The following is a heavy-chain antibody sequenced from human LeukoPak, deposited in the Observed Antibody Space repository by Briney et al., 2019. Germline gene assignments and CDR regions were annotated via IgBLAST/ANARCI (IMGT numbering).Heavy chain of an antibody. Sequence: SVTVSFTSSGSTFTIYAISWVRQAPGQGLEWMGGIIPIFGTANYAQKFQGRVTITADESTSTAYMELSSLRSEDTAVYYCARTVVTATFDYWGQGTLVTVSS. CDR3: ARTVVTATFDY. CDR2: IIPIFGTA. V-gene: IGHV1-69*13. J-gene: IGHJ4*02. CDR1: GSTFTIYA. D-gene: IGHD2-21*02.